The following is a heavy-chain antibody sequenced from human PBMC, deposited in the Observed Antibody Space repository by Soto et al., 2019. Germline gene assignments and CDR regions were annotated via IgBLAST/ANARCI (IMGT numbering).Heavy chain of an antibody. J-gene: IGHJ4*02. Sequence: QVQLVQSGAEVKKPGASVKVSCKASGYTFTSYAMHWVRQAPGQRLEWMGWINAGNGNTKYSQKFQGRVPITRDTSASTAYMELSSLRSEDTAVYYCAPLSFSGWYYFDYWGQGTLVTVSS. CDR2: INAGNGNT. D-gene: IGHD6-19*01. CDR1: GYTFTSYA. V-gene: IGHV1-3*01. CDR3: APLSFSGWYYFDY.